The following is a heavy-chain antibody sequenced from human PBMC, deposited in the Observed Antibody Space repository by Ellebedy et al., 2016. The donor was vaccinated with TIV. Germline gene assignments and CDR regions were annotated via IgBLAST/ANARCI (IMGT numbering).Heavy chain of an antibody. J-gene: IGHJ4*02. CDR2: ISPYNGDT. CDR1: GYTFRSFR. Sequence: AASVKVSCKASGYTFRSFRITWVRQAPGRGLEWVGWISPYNGDTNSAREFQGRVTLTTDTSTTTAYLEVGNLRPDDTAVYYCARWSQAATGVDYWGQGTLVTVSS. V-gene: IGHV1-18*01. D-gene: IGHD6-13*01. CDR3: ARWSQAATGVDY.